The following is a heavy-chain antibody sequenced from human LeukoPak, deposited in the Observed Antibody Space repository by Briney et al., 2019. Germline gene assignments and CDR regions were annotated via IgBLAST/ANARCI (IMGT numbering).Heavy chain of an antibody. J-gene: IGHJ6*02. CDR2: IWYDGNNK. CDR3: ARVITIFGVVLTYGMDV. CDR1: GFTFSSYG. D-gene: IGHD3-3*01. Sequence: PGGSLRLSCAASGFTFSSYGMHWVRQAPGKGLEWVALIWYDGNNKYYADSVKGRFTISRDNSKNTLYLQLNSLRAEDTAVYYCARVITIFGVVLTYGMDVWGQGTTVTVSS. V-gene: IGHV3-33*01.